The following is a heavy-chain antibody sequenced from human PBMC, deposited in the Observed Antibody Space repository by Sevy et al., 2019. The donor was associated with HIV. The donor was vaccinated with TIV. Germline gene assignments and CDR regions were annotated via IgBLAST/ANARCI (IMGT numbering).Heavy chain of an antibody. J-gene: IGHJ5*02. V-gene: IGHV4-59*01. CDR3: ARFGTTGTTKGNWFDP. Sequence: SETLSLTCTVSGGSISSYYWSWIRQPPGKGLEWIGYIYYNGSTNYNPSLKSRVTISVDTSKNQFSLKLSSVTAADTAVYYCARFGTTGTTKGNWFDPWGQGTLVTVSS. CDR1: GGSISSYY. CDR2: IYYNGST. D-gene: IGHD1-1*01.